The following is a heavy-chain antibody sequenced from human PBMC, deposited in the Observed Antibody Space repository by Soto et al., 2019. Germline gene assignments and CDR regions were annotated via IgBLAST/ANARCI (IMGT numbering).Heavy chain of an antibody. D-gene: IGHD3-10*01. CDR2: IYYSGST. CDR1: GGSISSDGNY. J-gene: IGHJ6*02. V-gene: IGHV4-31*03. CDR3: ARARMVRGIIYYYGMDV. Sequence: QVQLQESGPGLVKSSQTLSLTCTVSGGSISSDGNYWSWIRQHPGKGLEWIGYIYYSGSTYYNPSVNSRVTISVDTSKNQFSLKLNSVTAADTAVYYCARARMVRGIIYYYGMDVWGQGTTVTVSS.